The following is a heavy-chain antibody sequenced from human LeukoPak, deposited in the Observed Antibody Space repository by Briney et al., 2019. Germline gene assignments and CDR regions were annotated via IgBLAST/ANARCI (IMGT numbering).Heavy chain of an antibody. CDR2: IYYSGST. Sequence: PSETLSFTCTVSGGSISSSSYYWGWIRQPPGKGLEWIGSIYYSGSTYYNPSLKSRVTISVDTSKNQFSLKLSSVTAADTAVYYCASLYYYYYYMDVWGKGTTVTVSS. J-gene: IGHJ6*03. CDR1: GGSISSSSYY. CDR3: ASLYYYYYYMDV. V-gene: IGHV4-39*07.